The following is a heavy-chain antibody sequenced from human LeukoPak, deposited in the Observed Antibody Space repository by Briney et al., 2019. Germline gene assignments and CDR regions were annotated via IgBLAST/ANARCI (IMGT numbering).Heavy chain of an antibody. CDR3: ARHLYYYDSSGYYNYYYGMDV. Sequence: SETLSLTCTVSGGSISSYYWSWIRQPPGKGLGWIGYIYYSGSTNYNPSLKSRVTISVDTSKNQFSLKLSSVTAADTAVYYCARHLYYYDSSGYYNYYYGMDVWGQGTTVTVSS. V-gene: IGHV4-59*08. CDR1: GGSISSYY. J-gene: IGHJ6*02. CDR2: IYYSGST. D-gene: IGHD3-22*01.